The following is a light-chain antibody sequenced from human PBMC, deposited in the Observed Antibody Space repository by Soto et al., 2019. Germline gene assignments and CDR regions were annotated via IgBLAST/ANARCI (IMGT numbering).Light chain of an antibody. CDR2: DAS. V-gene: IGKV3-11*01. CDR1: QSVSSY. CDR3: QQRSNWLT. J-gene: IGKJ4*01. Sequence: EIVLTQSPATLSLSPGERATLSCRASQSVSSYLAWYQQKPGQAPRLLIDDASNRATGIPARFSGSGSETDFTLTISSLEPEDFAVYYCQQRSNWLTFGGGTKVEI.